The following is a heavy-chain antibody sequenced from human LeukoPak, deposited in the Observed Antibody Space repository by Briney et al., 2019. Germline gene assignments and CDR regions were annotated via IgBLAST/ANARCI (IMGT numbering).Heavy chain of an antibody. Sequence: QPGGSLRLSCTTSGFTFSSFEMNWVRQAPGKGLEWVANIEKKGSEKRYVDSVEGRFTISRDNAKKSLYLQMNILRVEDTAVYYCAREGGSGWYSGWFDPWGQGTLVTVSS. J-gene: IGHJ5*02. CDR1: GFTFSSFE. D-gene: IGHD6-19*01. CDR2: IEKKGSEK. CDR3: AREGGSGWYSGWFDP. V-gene: IGHV3-7*01.